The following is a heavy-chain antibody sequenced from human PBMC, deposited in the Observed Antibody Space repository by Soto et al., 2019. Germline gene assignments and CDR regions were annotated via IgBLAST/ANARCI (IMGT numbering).Heavy chain of an antibody. CDR2: ISYDGSNK. D-gene: IGHD6-13*01. J-gene: IGHJ5*02. CDR3: TRDASRDSSARGWFDP. Sequence: GGSLILSCAASGFTFSSSAMHWVRKGPCKGLEWVAVISYDGSNKYYADSVKGRFTISRDNSKNTLHLQMNSLRAEDTAVYYCTRDASRDSSARGWFDPWGPGTLVTVSS. V-gene: IGHV3-30-3*01. CDR1: GFTFSSSA.